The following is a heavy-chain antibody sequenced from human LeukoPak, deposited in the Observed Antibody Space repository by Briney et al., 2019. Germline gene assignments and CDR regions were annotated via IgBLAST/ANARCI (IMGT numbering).Heavy chain of an antibody. J-gene: IGHJ6*02. CDR3: ARGGGYCSSTSCPGQGYYYYGMDV. CDR2: IYYSGST. V-gene: IGHV4-59*01. D-gene: IGHD2-2*03. CDR1: GGSISSYY. Sequence: KPSEALSLTCTVSGGSISSYYWSWVRQPPGKGLEWIGYIYYSGSTNYNPSLKSRVTISVDTSKNQFSLKLSSVTAADTAVYYCARGGGYCSSTSCPGQGYYYYGMDVWGQGTMVTVSS.